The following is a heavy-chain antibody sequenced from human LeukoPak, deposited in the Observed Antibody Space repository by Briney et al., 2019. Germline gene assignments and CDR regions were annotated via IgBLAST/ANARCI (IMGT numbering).Heavy chain of an antibody. D-gene: IGHD2-21*02. Sequence: GGSLRLSCAASGFTFKNAWVSWVRQAPGKGLEWVGRLKSETDGGTTDYAAPVKGRFTISKDESKNTLYLQMNSPKTEDTAVYYCTAEMGACAGDCFEFWGQGTLITVSS. CDR3: TAEMGACAGDCFEF. J-gene: IGHJ4*02. V-gene: IGHV3-15*01. CDR1: GFTFKNAW. CDR2: LKSETDGGTT.